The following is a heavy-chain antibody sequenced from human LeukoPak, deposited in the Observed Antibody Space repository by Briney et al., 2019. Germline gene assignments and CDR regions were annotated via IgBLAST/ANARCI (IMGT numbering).Heavy chain of an antibody. D-gene: IGHD3-16*01. CDR1: Y. V-gene: IGHV1-2*02. CDR2: INPNSGGT. Sequence: YIXWVRQAPGQGLEWMGWINPNSGGTNYAQKFQGRVTMTRDTSISTAYMELSRLRSDDTAVYYCARDRDYRPFDYWGQGTLVTVSS. CDR3: ARDRDYRPFDY. J-gene: IGHJ4*02.